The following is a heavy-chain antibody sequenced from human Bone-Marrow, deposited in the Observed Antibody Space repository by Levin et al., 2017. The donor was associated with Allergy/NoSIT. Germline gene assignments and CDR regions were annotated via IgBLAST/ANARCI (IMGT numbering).Heavy chain of an antibody. J-gene: IGHJ4*02. CDR1: GFTFSSHT. CDR3: ARDLFDY. CDR2: ISSTSYHI. V-gene: IGHV3-21*01. Sequence: LSLTCAASGFTFSSHTMIWVRQAPGKGLEWVSSISSTSYHIFYADSVKGRFTISRDNAKISLYLQVNSLRVEDTAVYYCARDLFDYWGRGTLVTVSS.